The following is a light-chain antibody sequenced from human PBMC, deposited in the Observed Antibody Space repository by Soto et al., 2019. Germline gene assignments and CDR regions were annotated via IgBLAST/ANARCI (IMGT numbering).Light chain of an antibody. V-gene: IGKV1-5*03. Sequence: DIQMTQSPSTLSASVGDRVTITCRASQSISSWLAWYQQKPGKAPKLLIYKASSLESGAPSRFSGSGSGTEFTLTISSLQPDDFATYFCQQYHNYPRTFGQGTKVDIK. CDR2: KAS. J-gene: IGKJ1*01. CDR1: QSISSW. CDR3: QQYHNYPRT.